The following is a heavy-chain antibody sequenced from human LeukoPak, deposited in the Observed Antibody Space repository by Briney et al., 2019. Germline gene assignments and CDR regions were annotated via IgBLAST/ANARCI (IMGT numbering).Heavy chain of an antibody. CDR1: GFTSSSYW. Sequence: GGSLRLSCAASGFTSSSYWMSWVRQAPGKGLEWVANIKQDGSEKYYVDSVKGRFAISRDNAKNSLYLQMNSLRAEDTAVYYCARWKGYCSSTSCYYYYYYMDVWGKGTTVTVSS. V-gene: IGHV3-7*01. J-gene: IGHJ6*03. CDR2: IKQDGSEK. CDR3: ARWKGYCSSTSCYYYYYYMDV. D-gene: IGHD2-2*01.